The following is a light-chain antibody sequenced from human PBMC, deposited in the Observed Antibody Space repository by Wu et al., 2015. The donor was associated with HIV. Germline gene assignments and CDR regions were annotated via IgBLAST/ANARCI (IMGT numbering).Light chain of an antibody. CDR1: QSVSSN. V-gene: IGKV3-15*01. J-gene: IGKJ1*01. CDR2: GAS. CDR3: QHYDNWRLT. Sequence: ERVMTQSSATLSVSPGERATLSCRASQSVSSNLAWYQQKPGQAPRLLIYGASTRATGIPARFSGSGSGTEFTLTISSLLSEDFAVYYCQHYDNWRLTFGQGTKVELK.